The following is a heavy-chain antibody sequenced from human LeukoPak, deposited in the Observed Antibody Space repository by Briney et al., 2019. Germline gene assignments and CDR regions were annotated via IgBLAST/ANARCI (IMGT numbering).Heavy chain of an antibody. V-gene: IGHV3-74*01. J-gene: IGHJ4*02. D-gene: IGHD2-15*01. CDR2: TNNDGSTT. CDR1: GFAFNFHW. Sequence: PAGSLRLSCAASGFAFNFHWMHWVRQAPGKGLVWVSRTNNDGSTTNYADSVKGRFTISRDNAKNTLFLQMNSLRAEDTAVYYCARSLGGGGDYWGQGTLVTVSS. CDR3: ARSLGGGGDY.